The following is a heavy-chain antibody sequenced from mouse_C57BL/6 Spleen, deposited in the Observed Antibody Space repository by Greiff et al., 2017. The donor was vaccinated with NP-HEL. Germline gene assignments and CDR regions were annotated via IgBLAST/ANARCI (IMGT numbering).Heavy chain of an antibody. CDR2: IYPGDGDT. CDR1: GYAFSSYW. Sequence: VQLQQSGAELVKPGASVKISCKASGYAFSSYWMNWVKQRPGKGLEWIGQIYPGDGDTNNNGKFKGKATLTADKSSSTAYMQRSSLTSEDSAVYFCARRQGMTTVVFDYWGQGTTLTVSS. D-gene: IGHD1-1*01. J-gene: IGHJ2*01. V-gene: IGHV1-80*01. CDR3: ARRQGMTTVVFDY.